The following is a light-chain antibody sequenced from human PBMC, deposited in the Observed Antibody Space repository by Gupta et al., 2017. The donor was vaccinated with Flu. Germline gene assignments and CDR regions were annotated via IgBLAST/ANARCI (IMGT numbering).Light chain of an antibody. V-gene: IGKV1-33*01. CDR3: LQYDTTPPYT. Sequence: SSLSVSVGDRLTITCQASQDISNYLNWYQQKPGKAPKLLIYAASNLHTGVPSRFSGSGSGTDFTFTITNLQPEDIATYYCLQYDTTPPYTFGQGTKLE. J-gene: IGKJ2*01. CDR1: QDISNY. CDR2: AAS.